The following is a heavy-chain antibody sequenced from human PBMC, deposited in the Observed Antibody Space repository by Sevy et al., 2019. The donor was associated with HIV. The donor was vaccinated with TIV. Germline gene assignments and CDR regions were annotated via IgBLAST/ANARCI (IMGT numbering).Heavy chain of an antibody. V-gene: IGHV4-34*10. CDR3: ARSVPSVLTGPVGLFFQVYSGWFDP. D-gene: IGHD2-21*01. J-gene: IGHJ5*02. CDR2: VSHAGTT. Sequence: SETLSLTCAVYGGSFNNDYWTWIRQPPGKGLEWIGEVSHAGTTKYNPSLQSRTTMSLDTSTNQFSLKLTSVTAADTAMYYCARSVPSVLTGPVGLFFQVYSGWFDPWGQGIMVTVSS. CDR1: GGSFNNDY.